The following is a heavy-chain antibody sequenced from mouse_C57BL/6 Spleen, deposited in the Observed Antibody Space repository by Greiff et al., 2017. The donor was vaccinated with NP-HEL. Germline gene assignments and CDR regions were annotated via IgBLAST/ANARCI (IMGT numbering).Heavy chain of an antibody. CDR1: GYTFTSYW. CDR2: IDPSDSYT. Sequence: QVQLQQPGAELVKPGASVKLSCKASGYTFTSYWMQWVKQRPGQGLEWIGEIDPSDSYTNYNQKFKGKATLTVDTSSSTAYMQLSSLTSEDSAVYYCASSSLMYYFDYWGQGTTLTVSS. CDR3: ASSSLMYYFDY. J-gene: IGHJ2*01. V-gene: IGHV1-50*01. D-gene: IGHD6-2*01.